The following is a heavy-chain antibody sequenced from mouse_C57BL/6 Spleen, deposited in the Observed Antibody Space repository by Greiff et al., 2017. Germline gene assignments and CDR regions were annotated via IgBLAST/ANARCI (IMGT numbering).Heavy chain of an antibody. D-gene: IGHD1-1*01. CDR3: ARRGSSYNYAMDY. J-gene: IGHJ4*01. Sequence: EVHLVESGGGLVKPGGSLKLSCAASGFSFSDYGMHWVRQASEKGLEWVVYFSSGSSTIYYADPVKGRVTISRDTAKNTLFLKMASLRSEDTAMYYCARRGSSYNYAMDYWGQGTSVTGSS. CDR2: FSSGSSTI. CDR1: GFSFSDYG. V-gene: IGHV5-17*01.